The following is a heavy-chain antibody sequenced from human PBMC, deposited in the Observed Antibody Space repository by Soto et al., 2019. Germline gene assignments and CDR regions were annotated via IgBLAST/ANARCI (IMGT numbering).Heavy chain of an antibody. CDR1: GGTLNYDA. D-gene: IGHD1-1*01. Sequence: QVQLVQSGAEVKKPGSSVKVSCKASGGTLNYDAFTWVRQAPGQGLEWMGGIIPVFHTANYAQKFQGRVTITADESTRTVYMAVKSLRSDDTAVYYCARVGPTDNVGNYHNGMDVWGQGTTVTVSS. V-gene: IGHV1-69*01. CDR3: ARVGPTDNVGNYHNGMDV. CDR2: IIPVFHTA. J-gene: IGHJ6*02.